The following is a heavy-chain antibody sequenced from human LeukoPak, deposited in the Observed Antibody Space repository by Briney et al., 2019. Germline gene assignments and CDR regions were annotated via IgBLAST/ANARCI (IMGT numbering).Heavy chain of an antibody. CDR1: GGTFSSYA. CDR3: ARVVAGYSSSAQRYYCYMDV. J-gene: IGHJ6*03. Sequence: GASVKVSCKASGGTFSSYAISWVRQAPGQGLEWMGRITPIFGTANYAQMFQGRVTITTDESTSTAYMELSSLRSEDTAVYYCARVVAGYSSSAQRYYCYMDVWGKGTTVTVSS. V-gene: IGHV1-69*05. CDR2: ITPIFGTA. D-gene: IGHD6-6*01.